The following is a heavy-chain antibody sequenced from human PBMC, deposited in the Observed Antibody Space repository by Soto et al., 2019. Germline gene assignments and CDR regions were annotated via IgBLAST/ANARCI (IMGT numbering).Heavy chain of an antibody. Sequence: SGPTLVHPTQTLTLTCTFSGFSLSTSGVGVGWIRQPPGKALEWLALIYWNDDKRYSPSLKSRLTITKDTSKNQVVLTMTNMDPVDTATYYCAHRGSDYIWGYPDYWGQGTLVTVSS. CDR3: AHRGSDYIWGYPDY. CDR1: GFSLSTSGVG. V-gene: IGHV2-5*01. CDR2: IYWNDDK. J-gene: IGHJ4*02. D-gene: IGHD3-16*01.